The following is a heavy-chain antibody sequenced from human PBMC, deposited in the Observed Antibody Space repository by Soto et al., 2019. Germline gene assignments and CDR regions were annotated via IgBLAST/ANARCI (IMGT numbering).Heavy chain of an antibody. CDR3: ARLHRYGDHPPDY. Sequence: QGPLVQSGAEVKKPGASVKVSCKASGYTFTMYGITWVRQAPGQGLEWMGWSSAYNGKTDYAEKFQGRVAMTTDSSTTTAYMELRSLRSDDTAVYYCARLHRYGDHPPDYWGQGTPVIVSS. V-gene: IGHV1-18*01. CDR1: GYTFTMYG. D-gene: IGHD4-17*01. J-gene: IGHJ4*02. CDR2: SSAYNGKT.